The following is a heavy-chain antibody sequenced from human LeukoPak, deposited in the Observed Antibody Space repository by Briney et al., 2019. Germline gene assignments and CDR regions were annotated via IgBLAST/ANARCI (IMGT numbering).Heavy chain of an antibody. D-gene: IGHD3-3*01. Sequence: PSETLSLTCTVSGGSISSSSYYWGWIRQPPGKGLEWIGSIYYSGSTYYNPSLKSRVTISVDTSKNQFSLKLSSVTAADTAVYYCARQYVLRFLEWLLSPNWFDPWGQGTLVTVSS. J-gene: IGHJ5*02. V-gene: IGHV4-39*01. CDR3: ARQYVLRFLEWLLSPNWFDP. CDR1: GGSISSSSYY. CDR2: IYYSGST.